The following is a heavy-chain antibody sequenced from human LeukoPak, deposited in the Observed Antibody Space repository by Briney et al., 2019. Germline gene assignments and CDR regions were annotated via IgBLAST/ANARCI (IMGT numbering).Heavy chain of an antibody. Sequence: ASVKVSCKASGYTFTSYDINWVRQATGQGLEWVGWMNPNSGNTGYAQKFQGRVTMTRNTSISTAYMELSSLRSEDTAVYYCASGPSYYDFWSGYPMDVWGQGTTVTVSS. CDR3: ASGPSYYDFWSGYPMDV. D-gene: IGHD3-3*01. J-gene: IGHJ6*02. V-gene: IGHV1-8*01. CDR1: GYTFTSYD. CDR2: MNPNSGNT.